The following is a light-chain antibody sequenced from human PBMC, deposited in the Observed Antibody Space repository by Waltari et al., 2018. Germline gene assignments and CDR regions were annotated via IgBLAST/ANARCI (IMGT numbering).Light chain of an antibody. CDR1: ENINNW. Sequence: IQMTQSPSTLSASVGDRVTITCRASENINNWLAWYQQKPGKAPSLLIYKSSSLQTGVPGRFSGSGSETEFTLTINSLQLDDSATYHCQQYRTFHWTFGQGTKVEIK. V-gene: IGKV1-5*03. CDR3: QQYRTFHWT. J-gene: IGKJ1*01. CDR2: KSS.